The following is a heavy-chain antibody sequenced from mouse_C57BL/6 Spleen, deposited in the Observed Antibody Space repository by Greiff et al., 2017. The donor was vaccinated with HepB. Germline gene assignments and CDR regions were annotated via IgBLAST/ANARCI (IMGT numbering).Heavy chain of an antibody. CDR3: VVTGTDACIDY. J-gene: IGHJ3*01. CDR2: ISDGGSYT. D-gene: IGHD4-1*01. CDR1: GFTFSSYA. V-gene: IGHV5-4*01. Sequence: EVQVVESGGGLVKPGGSLKLSCAASGFTFSSYAMSWVRQTPEKRLEWVATISDGGSYTYYPDNVKGRFTISRDNAKNTLYLQMSHLKSEDTAMYDCVVTGTDACIDYWGQGTLVTVSA.